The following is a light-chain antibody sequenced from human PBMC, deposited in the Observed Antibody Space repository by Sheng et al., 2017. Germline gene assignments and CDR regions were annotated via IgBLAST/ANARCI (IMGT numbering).Light chain of an antibody. V-gene: IGKV1-5*01. CDR2: ASS. CDR3: QQYFTYPYT. Sequence: DIQMTQSPSTLSASVGDRVTITCRASQSISSWLAWYQQKPQKAPKSLIFASSTLQSGVPSRFSGSRSGTDFTLTITSLQPEDFATYYCQQYFTYPYTFGQGTRLELK. J-gene: IGKJ2*01. CDR1: QSISSW.